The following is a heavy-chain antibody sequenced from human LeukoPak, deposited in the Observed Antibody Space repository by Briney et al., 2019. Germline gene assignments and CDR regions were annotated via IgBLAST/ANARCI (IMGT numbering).Heavy chain of an antibody. V-gene: IGHV4-34*01. D-gene: IGHD1-26*01. CDR2: INHSGST. J-gene: IGHJ5*02. CDR3: ARDLGGSYSSETWFDP. CDR1: GGSFSGYY. Sequence: SETLSLTCAVYGGSFSGYYWSWIRQPPGKGLEWIGEINHSGSTNYNPSLKSRITISVDTSRNRFSLRLSSVTAADTAVYYCARDLGGSYSSETWFDPWGQGTLVTVSS.